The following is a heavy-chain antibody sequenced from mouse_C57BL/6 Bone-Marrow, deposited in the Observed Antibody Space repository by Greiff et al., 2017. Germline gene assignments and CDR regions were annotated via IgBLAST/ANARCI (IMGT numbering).Heavy chain of an antibody. D-gene: IGHD1-1*01. CDR1: GYTFTSYG. CDR3: ARRDYYGSSYYFDY. Sequence: QVQLQQSGAELARPGASVKLSCKASGYTFTSYGISWVKQRTGPGLEWIGEIYPRSGNTYYNEKFKGKATLTADKSSSTAYMELRSLTSEDSAVYICARRDYYGSSYYFDYWGQGTTLTVSS. V-gene: IGHV1-81*01. CDR2: IYPRSGNT. J-gene: IGHJ2*01.